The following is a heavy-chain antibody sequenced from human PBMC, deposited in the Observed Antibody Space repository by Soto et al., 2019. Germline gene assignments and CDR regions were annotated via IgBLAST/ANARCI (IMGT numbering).Heavy chain of an antibody. CDR3: AKIYGFLGGYYFDY. Sequence: ASVKVSCKASGYTFTNYYIHWVRQAPGQGLEWMAVINPSGGSTRYAQKFQGRVTMTRDTSTSTVYMELSSLRSEDTAVYYCAKIYGFLGGYYFDYWGQGTLVTVSS. V-gene: IGHV1-46*01. J-gene: IGHJ4*02. CDR2: INPSGGST. CDR1: GYTFTNYY. D-gene: IGHD3-16*01.